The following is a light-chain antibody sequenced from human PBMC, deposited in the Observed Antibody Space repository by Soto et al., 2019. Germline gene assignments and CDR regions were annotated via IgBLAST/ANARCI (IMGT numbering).Light chain of an antibody. CDR3: QQYNSYPLT. Sequence: IVMTQSPATLSLSPGERAPLSCRASQSVSSNLAWYQQKPGQAPRLLIYGASTRATGIPARFSGSGSGTGFTLTISSLQPDDFATYYCQQYNSYPLTFGGGTKVDIK. V-gene: IGKV3-15*01. J-gene: IGKJ4*01. CDR1: QSVSSN. CDR2: GAS.